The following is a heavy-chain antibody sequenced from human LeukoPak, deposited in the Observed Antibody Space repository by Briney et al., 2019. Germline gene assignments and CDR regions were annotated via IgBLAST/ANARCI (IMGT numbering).Heavy chain of an antibody. D-gene: IGHD3-22*01. V-gene: IGHV4-39*07. Sequence: PSETLSLTCTVSGGSISTSNYYWGWIRQPPGKGLEWIGEIKHSGSTNYNPSLKSRVTISVDTSKNQFSLKLSSVTAADTAVYYCASNVVLRYDSSGYLVTHAFDIWGQGTMVTVSS. CDR1: GGSISTSNYY. CDR3: ASNVVLRYDSSGYLVTHAFDI. CDR2: IKHSGST. J-gene: IGHJ3*02.